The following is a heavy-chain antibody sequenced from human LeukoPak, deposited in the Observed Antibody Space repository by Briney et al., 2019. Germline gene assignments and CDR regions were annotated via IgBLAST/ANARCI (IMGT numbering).Heavy chain of an antibody. Sequence: SGTLSLTCAVSGGSISSRNWWSWVRQPPGKGLEWIGEIYHSGSTNYNPSLKSRVTISVDKSKNQFSLKLSSVTAADTAVYYCARGGYCSGGSCYHFDYWGQGTLVTVSS. CDR3: ARGGYCSGGSCYHFDY. CDR1: GGSISSRNW. D-gene: IGHD2-15*01. J-gene: IGHJ4*02. CDR2: IYHSGST. V-gene: IGHV4-4*02.